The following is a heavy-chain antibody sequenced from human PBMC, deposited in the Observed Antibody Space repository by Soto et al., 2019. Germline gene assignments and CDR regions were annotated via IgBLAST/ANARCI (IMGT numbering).Heavy chain of an antibody. CDR1: GFTVSSNY. J-gene: IGHJ3*02. Sequence: EVQLVESGGGLVQPGGSLRLSCAASGFTVSSNYMSWVRQAPGKGLEWVSVIYSGGSTYYADSVKGRFTISRDNSKNTLYLQMHSLRAEDTAVYYCARDRVGGAHAFDSWGQGTMVTVSS. CDR3: ARDRVGGAHAFDS. D-gene: IGHD1-26*01. V-gene: IGHV3-66*01. CDR2: IYSGGST.